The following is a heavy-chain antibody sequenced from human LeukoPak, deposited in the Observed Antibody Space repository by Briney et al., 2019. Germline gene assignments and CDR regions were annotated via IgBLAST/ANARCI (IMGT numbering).Heavy chain of an antibody. J-gene: IGHJ4*02. Sequence: SGTLSLTCAVSGGSISSSNWWSWVRQPPGKGLEWIGEIYHSGSTYYNPSLKSRVTISVDTSKNQFSLKLSSVTAADTAVYYCARHGGTRITLIQVYYFDYWGQGTLVTVSS. CDR1: GGSISSSNW. CDR2: IYHSGST. D-gene: IGHD4-11*01. CDR3: ARHGGTRITLIQVYYFDY. V-gene: IGHV4-4*02.